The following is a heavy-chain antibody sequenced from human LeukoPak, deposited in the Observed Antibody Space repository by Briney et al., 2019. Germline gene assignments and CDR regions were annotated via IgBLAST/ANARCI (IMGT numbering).Heavy chain of an antibody. Sequence: GGSLRLSCAASGFTFSSDGMHWVRQAPGKGLEWVAVISYDGSNENYADSVKGRFTISRDNSKNTLYLQMNSLRPEDTALYYCAKDRSSTWAVDYWGQGTLVTVSS. CDR1: GFTFSSDG. V-gene: IGHV3-30*18. J-gene: IGHJ4*02. D-gene: IGHD6-13*01. CDR3: AKDRSSTWAVDY. CDR2: ISYDGSNE.